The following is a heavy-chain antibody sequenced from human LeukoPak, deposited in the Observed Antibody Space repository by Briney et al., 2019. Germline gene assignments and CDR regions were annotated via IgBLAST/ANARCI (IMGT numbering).Heavy chain of an antibody. CDR1: GYTFTGYY. CDR3: ARFAVHRRIAVTGQFGLDY. J-gene: IGHJ4*02. CDR2: MNPSGGTT. V-gene: IGHV1-46*01. D-gene: IGHD6-19*01. Sequence: GASVKVSCKASGYTFTGYYMHWVRQAPGQGLEWMGIMNPSGGTTNYAQKFQGRVTMTRDTSTSTVYMELSSLRSEDTAVYYCARFAVHRRIAVTGQFGLDYWGRGTLVTVSS.